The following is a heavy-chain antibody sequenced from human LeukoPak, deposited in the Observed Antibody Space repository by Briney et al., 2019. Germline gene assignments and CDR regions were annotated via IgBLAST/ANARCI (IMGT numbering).Heavy chain of an antibody. CDR2: IKQDGSEK. CDR3: ARKNGLDY. J-gene: IGHJ4*02. V-gene: IGHV3-7*01. Sequence: GGSLRLSCAASGFTLSSYWMNWVRQAPGKGLEWVASIKQDGSEKYYVDSVKGRFTISRDNAKNSLYLQMNSLRAEDTAVYYCARKNGLDYWGQGTLVTVSS. CDR1: GFTLSSYW.